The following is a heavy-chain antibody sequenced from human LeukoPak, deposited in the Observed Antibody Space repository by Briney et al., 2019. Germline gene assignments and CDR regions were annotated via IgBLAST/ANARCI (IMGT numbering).Heavy chain of an antibody. Sequence: SVKVSCKASGGTFSSYAISWVRQAPGQGLEWMGGIIPIFGTANYAQKFQGRVTITADESTSTAYMELSSLRSEDTAVYYCARETDYDILTGYSTMYYFDYWGQGTLVTVPS. CDR1: GGTFSSYA. V-gene: IGHV1-69*13. D-gene: IGHD3-9*01. J-gene: IGHJ4*02. CDR3: ARETDYDILTGYSTMYYFDY. CDR2: IIPIFGTA.